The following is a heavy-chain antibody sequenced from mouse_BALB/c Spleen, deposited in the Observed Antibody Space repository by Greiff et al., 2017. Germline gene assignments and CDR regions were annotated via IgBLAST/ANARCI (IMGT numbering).Heavy chain of an antibody. CDR3: ARGESTMITTDPAWFAY. CDR1: GFTFSSYA. J-gene: IGHJ3*01. CDR2: ISSGGST. D-gene: IGHD2-4*01. Sequence: EVQLQESGGGLVKPGGSLKLSCAASGFTFSSYAMSWVRQTPEKRLEWVASISSGGSTYYPDSVKGRFTISRDNARNILYLQMSSLRSEDTAMYYCARGESTMITTDPAWFAYWGQGTLVTVSA. V-gene: IGHV5-6-5*01.